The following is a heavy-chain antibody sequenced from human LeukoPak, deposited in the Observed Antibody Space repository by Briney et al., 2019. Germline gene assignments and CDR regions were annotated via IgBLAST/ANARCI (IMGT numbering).Heavy chain of an antibody. CDR2: ICSSSSYI. CDR3: ARHNARYYDFWSGYYTYFDY. D-gene: IGHD3-3*01. CDR1: GFTFSSYS. J-gene: IGHJ4*02. V-gene: IGHV3-21*01. Sequence: PGGSLRLSCAASGFTFSSYSMNWVRQAPGKGLEWVSSICSSSSYIYYADSVKGQFTISRDNAKNSLYLQMNSLRAEDTAVYYCARHNARYYDFWSGYYTYFDYWGQGTLVTVSS.